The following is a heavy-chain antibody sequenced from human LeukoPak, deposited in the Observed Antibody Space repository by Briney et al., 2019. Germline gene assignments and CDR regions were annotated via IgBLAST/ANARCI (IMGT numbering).Heavy chain of an antibody. CDR3: ARVYRWLHPNDAFDI. V-gene: IGHV1-2*02. J-gene: IGHJ3*02. D-gene: IGHD5-12*01. CDR2: ITPNSGGT. CDR1: GYTFTGYY. Sequence: ASVKVSCKASGYTFTGYYMHWVRQAPGQGLEWMGWITPNSGGTNYAQEFQGRVAMTSDTSISTAYMELSRLRSNDTAVYYCARVYRWLHPNDAFDIWGQGTMVTVSS.